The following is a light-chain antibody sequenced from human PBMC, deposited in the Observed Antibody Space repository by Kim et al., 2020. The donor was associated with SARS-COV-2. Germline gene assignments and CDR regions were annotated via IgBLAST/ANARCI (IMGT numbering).Light chain of an antibody. Sequence: GQSITISCTGTSSDVGGYNYVSCYQQHPGKAPKLMICDVNKRPSGVPDRFSGSKSGNTASLTISGLQTEDEADYYCCSLAGSYTHVFGTGTKVTVL. CDR1: SSDVGGYNY. J-gene: IGLJ1*01. CDR3: CSLAGSYTHV. CDR2: DVN. V-gene: IGLV2-11*03.